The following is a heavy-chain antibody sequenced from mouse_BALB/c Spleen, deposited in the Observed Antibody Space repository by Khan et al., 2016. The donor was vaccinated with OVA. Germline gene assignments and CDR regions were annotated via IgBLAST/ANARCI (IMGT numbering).Heavy chain of an antibody. CDR2: IYPGNINT. CDR1: GYTFTDYY. Sequence: QVQLQQSGPELVKPGASVRISCKASGYTFTDYYINWMKQRPGQGLEWIGWIYPGNINTKYNEKFEDKATLTADKSSTKAYMQLSSLTSEDSAVYFCAREGYYGNYRAWFAYWGQGTLVTVSA. V-gene: IGHV1S56*01. D-gene: IGHD2-1*01. J-gene: IGHJ3*01. CDR3: AREGYYGNYRAWFAY.